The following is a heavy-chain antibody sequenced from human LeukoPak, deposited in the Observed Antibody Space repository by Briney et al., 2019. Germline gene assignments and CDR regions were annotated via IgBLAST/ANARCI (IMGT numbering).Heavy chain of an antibody. CDR2: IIPILGIA. CDR3: ARAEALSDNSGYYEDW. J-gene: IGHJ4*02. D-gene: IGHD3-22*01. Sequence: GASVKVSCKASGGSFRRHGIAWVRQAPGQGLEWMGRIIPILGIANYAQKFQGRVTITADKSTSTAYMELSSLRSDDTAVYYCARAEALSDNSGYYEDWWGQGTLVTVSS. CDR1: GGSFRRHG. V-gene: IGHV1-69*04.